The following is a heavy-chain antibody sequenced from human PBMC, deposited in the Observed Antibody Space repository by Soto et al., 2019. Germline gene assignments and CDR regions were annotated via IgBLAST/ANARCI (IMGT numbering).Heavy chain of an antibody. CDR2: ISGSGGST. V-gene: IGHV3-23*01. CDR1: GFTFSSYA. Sequence: GGSLRLSCAASGFTFSSYAMSWVRQAPGKGLEWVSAISGSGGSTYYADSVKGRFTISRDNSKNTLYLQMNSLRAEDTAVYYCAKEYDFWSGYYTPYWYFDLWGRGTLVTVSS. J-gene: IGHJ2*01. CDR3: AKEYDFWSGYYTPYWYFDL. D-gene: IGHD3-3*01.